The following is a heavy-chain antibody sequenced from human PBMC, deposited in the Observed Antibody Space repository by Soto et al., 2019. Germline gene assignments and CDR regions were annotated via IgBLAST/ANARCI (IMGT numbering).Heavy chain of an antibody. CDR3: ATGSGSTYGYFDH. CDR2: ISNSGST. CDR1: GGSVTSDEDY. Sequence: SETLSLTCTVSGGSVTSDEDYWTWIRQSPGKGLEWIGYISNSGSTGYNPSLKTRLSMSVDRSKNQFTLRLTSVTAADTAVYFCATGSGSTYGYFDHWGQGIQVTVYS. D-gene: IGHD5-18*01. J-gene: IGHJ4*02. V-gene: IGHV4-30-4*01.